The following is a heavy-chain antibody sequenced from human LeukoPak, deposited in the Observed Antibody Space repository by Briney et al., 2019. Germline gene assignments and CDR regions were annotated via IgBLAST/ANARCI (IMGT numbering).Heavy chain of an antibody. CDR1: GYTFTSFD. Sequence: ASVKVSCMASGYTFTSFDFNWVRQATGQGLEWMGWMKSNNGHTGYAQKFQGRVTMTRDTSISTAYMELSSLTFEDTAVYYCARGPPNWGMVGYWSQGTLVTVSS. J-gene: IGHJ4*02. CDR3: ARGPPNWGMVGY. CDR2: MKSNNGHT. V-gene: IGHV1-8*01. D-gene: IGHD7-27*01.